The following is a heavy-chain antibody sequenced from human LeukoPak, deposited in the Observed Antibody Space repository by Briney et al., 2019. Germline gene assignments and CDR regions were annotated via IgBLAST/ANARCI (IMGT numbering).Heavy chain of an antibody. D-gene: IGHD3-10*01. V-gene: IGHV6-1*01. J-gene: IGHJ6*02. CDR1: GDSVSSNSAA. CDR3: ARDSNVLLWFGELLSPYYYYYGMDV. CDR2: TYYRSKWYK. Sequence: SQTLSLTYAISGDSVSSNSAAWNWIRQSPSRGLEWLGRTYYRSKWYKDYAVSVKSRVTINPDTSKNQFSLQLNSVTPEDTAVYYCARDSNVLLWFGELLSPYYYYYGMDVWGQGTTVTVSS.